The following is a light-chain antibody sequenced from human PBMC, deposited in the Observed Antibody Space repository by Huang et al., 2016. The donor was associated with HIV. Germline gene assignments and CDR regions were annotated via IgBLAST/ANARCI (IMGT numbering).Light chain of an antibody. CDR3: HQYNNWLLS. V-gene: IGKV3-15*01. CDR1: RSVSTN. CDR2: GSS. J-gene: IGKJ4*01. Sequence: EIVMTQSPATLSVSPGERVTLSCRANRSVSTNLAWYQQRPGQAPRLLIYGSSTRAPGIPARLSGSGSGTDFSHTISSLQSEDFALYYCHQYNNWLLSFGGGTRVDI.